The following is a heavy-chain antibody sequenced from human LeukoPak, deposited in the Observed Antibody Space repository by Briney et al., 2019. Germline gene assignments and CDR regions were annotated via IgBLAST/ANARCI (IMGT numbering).Heavy chain of an antibody. Sequence: SETLSLTCTVSGGSISSYYWSWIRQPAGKGLEWIGRIYTSGSTNYNPSLKSRVTMSVDTSKNQFSLKLSSVTAADTAVYYCARVDYDILTGHIGGNWFDPWGQGTLVTVSS. D-gene: IGHD3-9*01. V-gene: IGHV4-4*07. CDR3: ARVDYDILTGHIGGNWFDP. J-gene: IGHJ5*02. CDR1: GGSISSYY. CDR2: IYTSGST.